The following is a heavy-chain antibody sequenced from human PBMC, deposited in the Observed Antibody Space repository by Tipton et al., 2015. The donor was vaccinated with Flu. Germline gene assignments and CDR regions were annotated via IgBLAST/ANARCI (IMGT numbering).Heavy chain of an antibody. CDR3: VRGGYSFEGSPGPSEFGS. J-gene: IGHJ4*02. CDR1: GDSMRRDYF. Sequence: TLSLTCTVSGDSMRRDYFWGWIRQAPGKGLEWIGNIHYSGSPHYNPSLKSRVTISVDTSKNQFSLRLNSVTAADTAVYYCVRGGYSFEGSPGPSEFGSWGQGILVTVSS. V-gene: IGHV4-38-2*02. D-gene: IGHD5-18*01. CDR2: IHYSGSP.